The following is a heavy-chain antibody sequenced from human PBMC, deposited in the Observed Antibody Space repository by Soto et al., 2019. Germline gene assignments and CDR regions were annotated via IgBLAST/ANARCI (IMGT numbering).Heavy chain of an antibody. V-gene: IGHV4-31*11. D-gene: IGHD7-27*01. CDR2: IYYSGST. CDR3: AKNWNWGSLVH. J-gene: IGHJ4*02. CDR1: GASISSGDYY. Sequence: SETLSLTCAVSGASISSGDYYWSWIRQHPGKGLEWIGHIYYSGSTYYNPSLKSRLTISIDTSKNQFSLKLSSVTAADTAVYYCAKNWNWGSLVHWGQGTLVTVSS.